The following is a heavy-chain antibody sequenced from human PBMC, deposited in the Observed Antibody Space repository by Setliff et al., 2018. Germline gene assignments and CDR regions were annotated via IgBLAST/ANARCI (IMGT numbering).Heavy chain of an antibody. CDR1: GFTFSSYS. CDR2: ISSSSSYI. CDR3: AKDISRRRDGYNDGFEI. V-gene: IGHV3-21*04. D-gene: IGHD5-12*01. J-gene: IGHJ3*02. Sequence: GGSLRLSCAASGFTFSSYSMNWVRQAPGEGLEWVSSISSSSSYIYYADSVKGRFTISRDNAKNSLYLQMNSLRAEDTALYYCAKDISRRRDGYNDGFEIWGQGTMVTVSS.